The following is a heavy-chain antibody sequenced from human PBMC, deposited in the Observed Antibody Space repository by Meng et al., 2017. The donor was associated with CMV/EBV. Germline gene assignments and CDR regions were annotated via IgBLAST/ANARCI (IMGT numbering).Heavy chain of an antibody. D-gene: IGHD3-22*01. CDR3: ARAKIMYYYDSSGYYYDY. J-gene: IGHJ4*02. CDR2: INHSGST. Sequence: QLQQWGAGLLKPSEPLSLTCAVYGGSFSGYYWSWIRQPPGKGLEWIGEINHSGSTNYNPSLKSRVTISVDTSKNQFSLKLSSVTAADTAVYYCARAKIMYYYDSSGYYYDYWGQGTLVTVSS. CDR1: GGSFSGYY. V-gene: IGHV4-34*01.